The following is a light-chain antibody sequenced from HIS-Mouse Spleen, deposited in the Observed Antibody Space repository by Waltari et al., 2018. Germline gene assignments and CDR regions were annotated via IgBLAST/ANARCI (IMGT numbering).Light chain of an antibody. CDR2: EDS. CDR1: ALPKKD. CDR3: YSTDSSGNHRV. Sequence: SYELTQPPSASVSPGQTARITCSGDALPKKDASWYQQKSGQAPVLVIYEDSKRPSGIPERFSGSSSGTMATLTISGAQVEDEADYYCYSTDSSGNHRVFGGGTKLTVL. J-gene: IGLJ2*01. V-gene: IGLV3-10*01.